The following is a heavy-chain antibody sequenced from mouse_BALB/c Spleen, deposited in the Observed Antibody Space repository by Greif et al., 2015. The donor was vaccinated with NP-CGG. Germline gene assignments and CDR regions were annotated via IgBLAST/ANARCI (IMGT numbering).Heavy chain of an antibody. V-gene: IGHV7-3*02. D-gene: IGHD2-10*02. CDR2: IRNKANGYTT. Sequence: EVHLVESGGGLVQPGGSLRLSCATSGFTFTDYYMSWVRQPPGKALEWLGFIRNKANGYTTEYSASVKGRFTISRDNPQSILYLQMNTLRAEDSATYYCAREYGNYFDYWGQGTTLTVSS. CDR1: GFTFTDYY. J-gene: IGHJ2*01. CDR3: AREYGNYFDY.